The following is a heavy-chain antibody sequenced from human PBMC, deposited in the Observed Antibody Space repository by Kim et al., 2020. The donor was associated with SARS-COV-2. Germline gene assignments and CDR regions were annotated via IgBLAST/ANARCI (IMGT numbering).Heavy chain of an antibody. CDR3: AIVYYYGSGALDY. V-gene: IGHV7-4-1*02. J-gene: IGHJ4*02. Sequence: YAQGFAGRFVSSLDTSVSTAYLQISSLKAEDTAVYYCAIVYYYGSGALDYWGQGTLVTVSS. D-gene: IGHD3-10*01.